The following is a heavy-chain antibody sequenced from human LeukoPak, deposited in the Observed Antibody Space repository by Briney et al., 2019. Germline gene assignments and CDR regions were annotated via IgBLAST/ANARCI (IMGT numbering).Heavy chain of an antibody. CDR2: ISGSGGST. CDR3: AKGRGFMVRGAIIDY. V-gene: IGHV3-23*01. J-gene: IGHJ4*02. Sequence: PGGSLRLSCAASGFTFSSHAMSWVRQAPGKGLEWVSAISGSGGSTYYADSVKGRFTISRDNSKNTLYLQMNSLRAEDTAVYYCAKGRGFMVRGAIIDYWGQGTLVTVSS. D-gene: IGHD3-10*01. CDR1: GFTFSSHA.